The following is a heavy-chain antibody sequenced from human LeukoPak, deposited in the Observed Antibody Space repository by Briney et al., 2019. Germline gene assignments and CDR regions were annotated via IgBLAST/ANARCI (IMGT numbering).Heavy chain of an antibody. J-gene: IGHJ5*02. Sequence: SSETLSLTCTVSGGSISSGRFYWSWIRQPAGKGLEWIGRIFTSGSTNYNPSLKSRVSISVNTSKNQFSLGLSSVTATDTAIYFCARGRGGRLSASNWFDTWGQGILVTVSS. D-gene: IGHD2/OR15-2a*01. V-gene: IGHV4-61*02. CDR3: ARGRGGRLSASNWFDT. CDR2: IFTSGST. CDR1: GGSISSGRFY.